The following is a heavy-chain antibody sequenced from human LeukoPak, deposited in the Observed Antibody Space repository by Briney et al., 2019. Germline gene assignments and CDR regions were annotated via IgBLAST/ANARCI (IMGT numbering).Heavy chain of an antibody. CDR3: ARGPINYGSGSYYY. CDR1: GYTFTSYD. Sequence: ASVKVSCKGSGYTFTSYDINWVRQATGQGLEWMGWMNPNSGNTGYAQKFQGRVTMTRNTSISTAYMELSSLRSEDTAVYYCARGPINYGSGSYYYWGQGTLVTVSS. CDR2: MNPNSGNT. D-gene: IGHD3-10*01. V-gene: IGHV1-8*01. J-gene: IGHJ4*02.